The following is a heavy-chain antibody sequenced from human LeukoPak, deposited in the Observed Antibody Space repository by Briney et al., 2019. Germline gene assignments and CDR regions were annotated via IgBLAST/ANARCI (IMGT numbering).Heavy chain of an antibody. CDR1: GFTLSSYA. Sequence: GGSPRLSCAASGFTLSSYAMSWVRQAPGKGLEWVSAISGSGGSTYYADSVKGRFTISRDNSKNTLYLQMNSLRAEDTAVYYCAKGPVATRADYFDYWGQGTLVTVSS. CDR2: ISGSGGST. D-gene: IGHD5-12*01. V-gene: IGHV3-23*01. J-gene: IGHJ4*02. CDR3: AKGPVATRADYFDY.